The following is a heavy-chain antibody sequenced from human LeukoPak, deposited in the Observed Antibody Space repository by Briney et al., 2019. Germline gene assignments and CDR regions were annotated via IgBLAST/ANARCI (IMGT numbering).Heavy chain of an antibody. V-gene: IGHV4-34*01. CDR2: INHSGST. J-gene: IGHJ4*02. CDR1: GGSFSTYQ. D-gene: IGHD3-10*01. CDR3: ARKVLWGSYYNY. Sequence: PSGTLSLTCAVYGGSFSTYQWSWIRQPPGKGLEWIGEINHSGSTNYNPSLRSRGTISVDTSKNQFSLKLSSVTAADTAVYYCARKVLWGSYYNYWGQGTLVTVSS.